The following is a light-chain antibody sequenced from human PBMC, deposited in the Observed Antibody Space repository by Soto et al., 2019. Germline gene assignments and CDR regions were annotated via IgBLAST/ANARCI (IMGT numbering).Light chain of an antibody. V-gene: IGKV3-11*01. CDR3: QQRKIWPPIT. CDR2: DAS. CDR1: QSVDIY. Sequence: EVVLTQSPATLSLSPGERATLSCRASQSVDIYLAWYQQKPGQAPRLLIYDASNRATGIPARFSGSGSGTYFTLTISILEHEDFAVYYCQQRKIWPPITFGQGTRLDIK. J-gene: IGKJ5*01.